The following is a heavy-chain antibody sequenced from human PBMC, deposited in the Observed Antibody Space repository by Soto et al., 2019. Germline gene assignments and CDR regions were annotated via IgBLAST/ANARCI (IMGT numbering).Heavy chain of an antibody. CDR1: GFAFEAYS. V-gene: IGHV3-9*01. J-gene: IGHJ3*01. CDR2: ISGDSGSS. CDR3: TKRRSARPGFDAFDL. Sequence: GGSLRLSCAASGFAFEAYSLHWVRQLPGKGLEWVAGISGDSGSSGYADSVRGRFTVSRDNAKNSLFLQMSSLSPEDTALYYCTKRRSARPGFDAFDLWGQGTMVTVSS.